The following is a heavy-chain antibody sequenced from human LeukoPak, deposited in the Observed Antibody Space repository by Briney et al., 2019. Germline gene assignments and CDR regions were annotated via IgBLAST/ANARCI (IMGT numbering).Heavy chain of an antibody. CDR3: VRQQLVRYYYYGMDV. D-gene: IGHD6-13*01. V-gene: IGHV3-74*01. CDR2: INSDGSST. Sequence: SLRLSCAASGFTFSSYWMHWVRQAPGKGLVWASRINSDGSSTSYADSVKGRFAISRDNAKNTLYLQMNSLRAEDTAVYYCVRQQLVRYYYYGMDVWGKGTTVTVSS. J-gene: IGHJ6*04. CDR1: GFTFSSYW.